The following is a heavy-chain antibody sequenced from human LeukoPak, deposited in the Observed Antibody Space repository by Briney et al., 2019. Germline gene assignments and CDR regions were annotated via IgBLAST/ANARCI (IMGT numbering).Heavy chain of an antibody. V-gene: IGHV1-69*05. Sequence: GASVKVSCKASGGTFSSYAISWVRQAPGQGLEWMGGIIPIFGTANYAQKFQGRVTMTTDTSTSTAYMELRSLRSDDTAVYYCARHLTVLFDYWGQGTLVTVSS. D-gene: IGHD4-17*01. CDR1: GGTFSSYA. J-gene: IGHJ4*02. CDR3: ARHLTVLFDY. CDR2: IIPIFGTA.